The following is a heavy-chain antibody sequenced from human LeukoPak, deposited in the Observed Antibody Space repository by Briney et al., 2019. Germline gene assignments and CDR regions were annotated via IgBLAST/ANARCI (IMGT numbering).Heavy chain of an antibody. CDR2: IHHSGST. J-gene: IGHJ6*03. CDR3: ARHRGSSSYYYYMDV. V-gene: IGHV4-38-2*01. CDR1: GYSISSGYY. Sequence: PSETLSLTCAVSGYSISSGYYWGWIRQPPGKGLEWIGSIHHSGSTYYNPSLKSRVTISVDTSKNQFSLKLSSVTAAGTAVYYCARHRGSSSYYYYMDVWGKGTTVTVSS. D-gene: IGHD6-6*01.